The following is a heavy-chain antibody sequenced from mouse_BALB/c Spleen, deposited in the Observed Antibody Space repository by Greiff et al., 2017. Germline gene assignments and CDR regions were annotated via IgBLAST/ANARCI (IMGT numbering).Heavy chain of an antibody. D-gene: IGHD1-1*01. CDR1: GYAFSSYW. V-gene: IGHV1-80*01. Sequence: VQLQQSGAELVRPGSSVKISCKASGYAFSSYWMNWVKQRPGQGLEWIGQIYPGDGDTNYNGKFKGKATLTADKSSSTAYMQLSNLTSEDSAVYFCANYGSSYDYIDYWGQGTTLTVSS. CDR2: IYPGDGDT. J-gene: IGHJ2*01. CDR3: ANYGSSYDYIDY.